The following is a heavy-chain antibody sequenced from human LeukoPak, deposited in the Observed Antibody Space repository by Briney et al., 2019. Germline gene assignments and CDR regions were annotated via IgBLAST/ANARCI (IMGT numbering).Heavy chain of an antibody. V-gene: IGHV4-34*01. CDR1: GVSFSDYS. CDR2: INHSGST. CDR3: ARHGVVTWFDP. J-gene: IGHJ5*02. D-gene: IGHD3-16*01. Sequence: SSETLSLTCAVYGVSFSDYSWSWLRQTPEKGLEWIGEINHSGSTNYNPSLKSRVIMSVDTSKNQFSVKLRSVTAADTAVYYCARHGVVTWFDPWGQGTLVTVSS.